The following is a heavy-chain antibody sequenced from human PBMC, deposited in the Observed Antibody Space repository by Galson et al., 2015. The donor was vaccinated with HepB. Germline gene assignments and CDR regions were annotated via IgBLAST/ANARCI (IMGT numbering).Heavy chain of an antibody. CDR2: ISAAGGGT. CDR3: AKDSGGSGSYDFDY. J-gene: IGHJ4*02. D-gene: IGHD3-10*01. Sequence: SLRLSCAVSGFTFSSYVMSWVRQAPGKGLEWVSSISAAGGGTYYADSVKGRFTISRDIFRNTLYLQMNSLRDEDTATYYCAKDSGGSGSYDFDYWGRGTLVTVSS. V-gene: IGHV3-23*01. CDR1: GFTFSSYV.